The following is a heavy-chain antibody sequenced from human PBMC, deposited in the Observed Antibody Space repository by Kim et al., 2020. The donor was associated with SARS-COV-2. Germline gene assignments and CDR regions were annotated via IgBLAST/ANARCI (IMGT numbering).Heavy chain of an antibody. CDR1: GFTFSSYG. J-gene: IGHJ4*02. CDR3: ASPMVRGVIIGSAFDY. D-gene: IGHD3-10*01. Sequence: GGSLRLSCAASGFTFSSYGMHWVRQAPGKGLEWVAVISYDGSNKYYADSVKGRFTISRDNSKNTLYLQMNSLRAEDTAVYYCASPMVRGVIIGSAFDYWGQGTLVTVSS. CDR2: ISYDGSNK. V-gene: IGHV3-33*05.